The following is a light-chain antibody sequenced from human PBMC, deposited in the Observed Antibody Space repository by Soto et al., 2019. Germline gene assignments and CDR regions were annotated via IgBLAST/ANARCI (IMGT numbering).Light chain of an antibody. CDR1: QSVSSY. J-gene: IGKJ5*01. CDR3: HQRSNWPIT. Sequence: EIVLTQSPATLSLSPGERATLSCRASQSVSSYLAWHQQTPGQAPRILIYDASNRDTGIPARFSGSGSGTDFTLTISSLEPEDFSVYYCHQRSNWPITFGQGTRLEIK. CDR2: DAS. V-gene: IGKV3-11*01.